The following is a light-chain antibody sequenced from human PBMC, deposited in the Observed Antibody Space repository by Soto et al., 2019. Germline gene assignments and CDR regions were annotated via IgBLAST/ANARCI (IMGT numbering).Light chain of an antibody. J-gene: IGLJ1*01. Sequence: QSVLTQPPSAYGTPGQRVTISCSGRSSKIGSNYVYWYQQLPGTAPKLLIYRNNQRPSGVPDRFSGSKSGTSASLAISGLRSEDEADYYCAAWDDSLSGYVFGTGTKVTVL. CDR3: AAWDDSLSGYV. CDR1: SSKIGSNY. CDR2: RNN. V-gene: IGLV1-47*01.